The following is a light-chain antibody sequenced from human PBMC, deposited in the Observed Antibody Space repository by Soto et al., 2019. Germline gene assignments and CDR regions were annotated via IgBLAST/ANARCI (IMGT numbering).Light chain of an antibody. CDR1: SSDVGGYNY. V-gene: IGLV2-8*01. J-gene: IGLJ1*01. Sequence: QSVLTQHPSASGSPGQSVTISCTGTSSDVGGYNYVSWYQQHPGKAPKLMLYEVSKRPLGVPDRFSGSKSGNTASLTVSVLQADDETDYYWSSYAGSNRGVFGTGIKLTVL. CDR2: EVS. CDR3: SSYAGSNRGV.